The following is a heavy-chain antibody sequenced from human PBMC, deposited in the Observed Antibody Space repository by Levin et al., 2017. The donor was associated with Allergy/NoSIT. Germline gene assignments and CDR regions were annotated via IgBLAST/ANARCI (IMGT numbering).Heavy chain of an antibody. Sequence: GGSLRLSCAASGFTFSSYDMHWVRQATGKGLEWVSAIGTAGDTYYPGSVKGRFTISRENAKNSLYLQMNSLRAGDTAVYYCARAYSGYDYVGSPYYYYGMDVWGQGTTVTVSS. CDR2: IGTAGDT. J-gene: IGHJ6*02. CDR1: GFTFSSYD. D-gene: IGHD5-12*01. CDR3: ARAYSGYDYVGSPYYYYGMDV. V-gene: IGHV3-13*01.